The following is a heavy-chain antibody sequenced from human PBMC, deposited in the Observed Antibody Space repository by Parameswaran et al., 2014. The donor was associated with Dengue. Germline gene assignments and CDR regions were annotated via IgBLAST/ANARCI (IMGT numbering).Heavy chain of an antibody. J-gene: IGHJ4*02. V-gene: IGHV3-11*06. Sequence: WIRQPPGKGLEWVSYIDTTTTYTNYADSVKGRFTISRDNAKNSLYLQMNSLRAEDTAIYYCARKENSGYYWDCWGQGSLVTVSS. D-gene: IGHD3-22*01. CDR3: ARKENSGYYWDC. CDR2: IDTTTTYT.